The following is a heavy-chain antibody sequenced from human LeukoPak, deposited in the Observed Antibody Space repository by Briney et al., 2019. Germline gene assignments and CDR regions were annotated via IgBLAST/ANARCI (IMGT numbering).Heavy chain of an antibody. CDR2: IYTSGNT. J-gene: IGHJ4*02. CDR1: GGSISSSY. D-gene: IGHD3-10*01. Sequence: SETLSLTCTVSGGSISSSYWSWIRQPAGKGLEWIGRIYTSGNTNYNPSLKSRVTMSIDTSKNQFSLKLSSVTAADTAVYYCARERDYGSGSYYFDYWGQGTLVTVSS. CDR3: ARERDYGSGSYYFDY. V-gene: IGHV4-4*07.